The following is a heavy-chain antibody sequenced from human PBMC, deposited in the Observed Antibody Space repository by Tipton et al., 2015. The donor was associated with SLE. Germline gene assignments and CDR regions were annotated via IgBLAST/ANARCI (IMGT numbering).Heavy chain of an antibody. CDR1: GVSISSGGYY. Sequence: LRLSCTVSGVSISSGGYYWSWIRQHPEKGLEWIGYIYYSGLTYSNPSLKSRATISLDTSKNQVSLKMTSLTAADTAVYYCARSGWPIGDYVDSWGQGTLLTVSS. V-gene: IGHV4-31*02. CDR2: IYYSGLT. CDR3: ARSGWPIGDYVDS. D-gene: IGHD5-24*01. J-gene: IGHJ4*02.